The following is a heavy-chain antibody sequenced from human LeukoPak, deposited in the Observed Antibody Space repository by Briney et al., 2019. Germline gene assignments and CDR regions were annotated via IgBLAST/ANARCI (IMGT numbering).Heavy chain of an antibody. CDR2: IIPILGIA. CDR1: GGTLSSYA. Sequence: SVKVSCKASGGTLSSYAISWVRQAPGQGLEWMGRIIPILGIANYAQEFQGRVTITADKSTSTAYMELSSLRSEDTAVYYCARAAIVANYYFDYWGQGTLVTVSS. CDR3: ARAAIVANYYFDY. V-gene: IGHV1-69*04. J-gene: IGHJ4*02. D-gene: IGHD5-12*01.